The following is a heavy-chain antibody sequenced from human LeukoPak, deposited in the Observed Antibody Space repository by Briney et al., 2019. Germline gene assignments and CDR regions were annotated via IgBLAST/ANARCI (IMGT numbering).Heavy chain of an antibody. CDR1: GGSISSGSYY. V-gene: IGHV4-61*01. J-gene: IGHJ4*02. CDR2: IYYSGST. Sequence: PSETLSLTCTVSGGSISSGSYYWSWIRQPPGKGLEWIGYIYYSGSTNYNPSLKSRVTISVDTSENQFSLKLSSVTAADTAVYYCARLGSSWELDYWGQGTLVTVSP. D-gene: IGHD6-13*01. CDR3: ARLGSSWELDY.